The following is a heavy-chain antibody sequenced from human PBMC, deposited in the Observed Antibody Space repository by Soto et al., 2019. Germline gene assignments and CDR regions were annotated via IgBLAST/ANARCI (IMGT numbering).Heavy chain of an antibody. CDR3: ARDSSNSNWGSESAYFDY. J-gene: IGHJ4*02. D-gene: IGHD7-27*01. V-gene: IGHV3-30-3*01. Sequence: GGSLRLSCAASGFTFSSYAMHWVRQAPGKGLEWVAVISYDGSNKYYADSVKGRFTISRDNSKNTLYLQMNSLRAEDTAVYYCARDSSNSNWGSESAYFDYWGQGTLVTVSS. CDR1: GFTFSSYA. CDR2: ISYDGSNK.